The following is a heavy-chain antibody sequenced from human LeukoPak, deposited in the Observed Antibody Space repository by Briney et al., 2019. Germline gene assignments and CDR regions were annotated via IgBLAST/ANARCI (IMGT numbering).Heavy chain of an antibody. V-gene: IGHV1-2*02. CDR2: INPNSGGT. Sequence: ASVKVSCKASGYTFTGYYMHWVRQAPGQGLEWMGWINPNSGGTNYAQKLQGRVTMTTDTSTSTAYMELRSLRSDDTAVYYCARGLAVAGTPDYDYWGQGTLVTVSS. J-gene: IGHJ4*02. CDR3: ARGLAVAGTPDYDY. D-gene: IGHD6-19*01. CDR1: GYTFTGYY.